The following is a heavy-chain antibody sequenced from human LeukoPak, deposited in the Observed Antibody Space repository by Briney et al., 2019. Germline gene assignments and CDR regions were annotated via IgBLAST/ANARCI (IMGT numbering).Heavy chain of an antibody. V-gene: IGHV3-7*01. CDR3: ARDTVSGHPSHLGGGIADY. CDR2: IKQDGSEK. CDR1: GFTFSSYW. J-gene: IGHJ2*01. Sequence: PGGSLRLSRAASGFTFSSYWMSWVRQAPGKGLEWVANIKQDGSEKYYVDSVKGRFTISRDNAKNSLYLQMNSLRAEDTAVYYCARDTVSGHPSHLGGGIADYWGRGTLVTVSS. D-gene: IGHD3-16*02.